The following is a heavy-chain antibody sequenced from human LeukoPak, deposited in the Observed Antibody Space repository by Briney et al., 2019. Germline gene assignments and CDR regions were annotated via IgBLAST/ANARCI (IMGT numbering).Heavy chain of an antibody. J-gene: IGHJ3*02. CDR3: ARVRRYSGRSDVFDI. V-gene: IGHV4-59*01. Sequence: SETLSLTCTVSGGSISNYYWSWVRQSPGKGLAWIGYMYYSGGTNYNPSLKSRVTISVDTSKNQFSLKLTALTAADTAVYYCARVRRYSGRSDVFDIWGQGTMVTVSS. CDR1: GGSISNYY. CDR2: MYYSGGT. D-gene: IGHD1-26*01.